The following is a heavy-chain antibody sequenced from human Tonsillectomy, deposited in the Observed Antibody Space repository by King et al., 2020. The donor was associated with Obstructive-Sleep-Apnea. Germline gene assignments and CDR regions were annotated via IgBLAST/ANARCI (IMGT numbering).Heavy chain of an antibody. CDR1: GYSISSGYY. D-gene: IGHD6-13*01. CDR3: ARLYSSSTPGWFDP. J-gene: IGHJ5*02. CDR2: IYHIGST. V-gene: IGHV4-38-2*02. Sequence: VQLQESGPGLVKPSETLSLTCTVSGYSISSGYYWGWIRQTPGKGLEWIGSIYHIGSTYYNPSLKSRDTISVDTSKNQFSLKMSSVTAADTAVYYCARLYSSSTPGWFDPWGQGTLVTVSS.